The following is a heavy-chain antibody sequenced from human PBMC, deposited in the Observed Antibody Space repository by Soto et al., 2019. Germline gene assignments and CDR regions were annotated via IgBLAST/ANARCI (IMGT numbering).Heavy chain of an antibody. CDR2: INAGNGNT. CDR3: ARCAGTFGVEWFDP. J-gene: IGHJ5*02. CDR1: GYTFTSYA. Sequence: ASVKVSCKASGYTFTSYAMHWVRQAPGQRLEWMGWINAGNGNTKYSQKFQGRVTITRDTSASTAYMELSSLRSEDTAVYYCARCAGTFGVEWFDPWGQGTLVTVSS. V-gene: IGHV1-3*01. D-gene: IGHD6-13*01.